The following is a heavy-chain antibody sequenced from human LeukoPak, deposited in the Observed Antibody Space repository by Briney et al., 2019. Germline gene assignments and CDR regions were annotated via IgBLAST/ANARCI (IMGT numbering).Heavy chain of an antibody. CDR3: AGSPWFGESTVFDY. Sequence: TGGSLRLSCAASGFTFSSYSMNWVRQAPGKGLEWVSSISSSSSYIYYADSVKGRFTISRDNAKNSLYLQMNGLRAEDTAVYYCAGSPWFGESTVFDYWGQGTLVTVSS. CDR2: ISSSSSYI. V-gene: IGHV3-21*01. J-gene: IGHJ4*02. D-gene: IGHD3-10*01. CDR1: GFTFSSYS.